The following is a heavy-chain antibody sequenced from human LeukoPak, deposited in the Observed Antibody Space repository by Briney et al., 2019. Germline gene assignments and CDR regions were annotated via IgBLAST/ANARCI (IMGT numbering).Heavy chain of an antibody. CDR3: VKGSGTNDYGMDT. CDR1: GFTFNRCG. V-gene: IGHV3-30*18. D-gene: IGHD3-10*01. CDR2: IVYDGSHQ. Sequence: GGSLRLSCAASGFTFNRCGMHWVRQAPGKGLEWVAVIVYDGSHQYYTDSVKGRFTISRDNSKNTVFLQMDSLRAEDTGVYYRVKGSGTNDYGMDTWGQGTTVTV. J-gene: IGHJ6*02.